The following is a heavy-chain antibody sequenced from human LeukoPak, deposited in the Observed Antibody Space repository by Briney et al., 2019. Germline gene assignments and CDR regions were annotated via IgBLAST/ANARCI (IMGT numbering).Heavy chain of an antibody. CDR2: IIPIFGTA. Sequence: SVKVSCKASGGTFSSYAISWVRQAPGQGLEWMGGIIPIFGTANYAQKFQGRVTITADESTSTAYMELSSLRSEDTAVYYCARGSGYYPQYYYGMDVWGQGTTVTVSS. J-gene: IGHJ6*02. CDR1: GGTFSSYA. V-gene: IGHV1-69*13. CDR3: ARGSGYYPQYYYGMDV. D-gene: IGHD3-9*01.